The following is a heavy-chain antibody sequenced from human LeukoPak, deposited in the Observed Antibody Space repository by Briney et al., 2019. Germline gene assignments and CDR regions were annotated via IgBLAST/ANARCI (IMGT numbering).Heavy chain of an antibody. CDR2: IYSSGST. CDR1: GGSMSGYY. D-gene: IGHD4-23*01. V-gene: IGHV4-59*01. J-gene: IGHJ2*01. CDR3: ARAWLGYGGNAYWYFDL. Sequence: SETLSLTCTVSGGSMSGYYWNWIRQPPGKGLEWIGYIYSSGSTNYNPSLKSRVIILIDTSKNQFSLKLSSVTAADTAVYYCARAWLGYGGNAYWYFDLWGRGTLVTVSS.